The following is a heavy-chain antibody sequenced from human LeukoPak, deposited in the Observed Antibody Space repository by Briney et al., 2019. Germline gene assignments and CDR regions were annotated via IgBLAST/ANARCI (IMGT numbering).Heavy chain of an antibody. Sequence: GGSLRLSCAASGFTFSTDWMHWVRQAPGKGLVWVSRIKGDGSSTSYADFVKGRFTISRDNAENTLYLQINSLRADDTAVYYCARDRSPGWFDPWGQGTLVTVSS. CDR1: GFTFSTDW. CDR3: ARDRSPGWFDP. V-gene: IGHV3-74*01. CDR2: IKGDGSST. J-gene: IGHJ5*02. D-gene: IGHD1-26*01.